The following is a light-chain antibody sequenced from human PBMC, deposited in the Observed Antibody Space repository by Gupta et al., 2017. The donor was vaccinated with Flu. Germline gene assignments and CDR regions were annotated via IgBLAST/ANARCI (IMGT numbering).Light chain of an antibody. CDR3: QQRSYWPFT. J-gene: IGKJ3*01. CDR1: HSVGSY. Sequence: EIVLTQSPAPLSLSPGERATLSCRASHSVGSYLAWYQQESGQAPRLLIYDASNRATGIPARFSGGGSGTDFTLTISSLEPEDFALYYCQQRSYWPFTFGPGTKVEIK. CDR2: DAS. V-gene: IGKV3-11*01.